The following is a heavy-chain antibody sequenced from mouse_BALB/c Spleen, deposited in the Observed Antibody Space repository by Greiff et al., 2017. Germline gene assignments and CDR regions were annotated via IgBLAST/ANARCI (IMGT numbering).Heavy chain of an antibody. CDR1: GFAFSSYD. J-gene: IGHJ3*01. CDR3: ASHYYGSSYFFAY. V-gene: IGHV5-12-1*01. D-gene: IGHD1-1*01. CDR2: ISSGGGST. Sequence: EVQLVESGGGLVKPGGSLKLSCAASGFAFSSYDMSWVRQTPEKRLEWVAYISSGGGSTYYPDTVKGRFTISRDNAKNTLYLQMSSLKSEDTAMYYCASHYYGSSYFFAYWGQGTLVTVSA.